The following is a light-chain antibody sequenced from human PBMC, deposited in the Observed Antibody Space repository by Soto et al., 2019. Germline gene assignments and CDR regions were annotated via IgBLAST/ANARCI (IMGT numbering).Light chain of an antibody. Sequence: DIQMTQSPSTLSASVVDRVTITFRSSQDISNFLAWVQPKPGRAPTLLIYAVFTLQSGVPSRFSVSGSGAEFTLTIRSLQPEDFATYYGQQVDTSPLTFGGGTKVDI. CDR1: QDISNF. J-gene: IGKJ4*01. V-gene: IGKV1-9*01. CDR3: QQVDTSPLT. CDR2: AVF.